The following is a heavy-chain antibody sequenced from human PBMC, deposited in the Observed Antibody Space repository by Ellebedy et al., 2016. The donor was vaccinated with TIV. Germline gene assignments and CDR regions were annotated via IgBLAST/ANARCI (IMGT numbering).Heavy chain of an antibody. V-gene: IGHV4-34*01. Sequence: MPSETLSLTCAVYGGSFSGYYWSWIRQPPGKGLEWIGEINHSGSTNYNPSLKSRVTISVDTSKNQFSLKLSSVTAADTAVYYCARQHGATAFDYWGQGTLVTVSS. D-gene: IGHD4-17*01. J-gene: IGHJ4*02. CDR1: GGSFSGYY. CDR3: ARQHGATAFDY. CDR2: INHSGST.